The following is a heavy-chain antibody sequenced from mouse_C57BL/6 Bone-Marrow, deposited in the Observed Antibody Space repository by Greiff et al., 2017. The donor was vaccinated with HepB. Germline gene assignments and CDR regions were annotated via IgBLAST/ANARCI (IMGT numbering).Heavy chain of an antibody. V-gene: IGHV5-17*01. D-gene: IGHD2-1*01. J-gene: IGHJ2*01. CDR3: ARRGIYYGFDY. CDR1: GFTFSDYG. Sequence: EVMLVESGGGLVKPGGSLKLSCAASGFTFSDYGMHWVRQAPEKGLEWVAYISSGSSTIYYADTVKGRFTISRDNAKKTLLLQMTSLKSEDTAMYYGARRGIYYGFDYWGQGTTLTVSS. CDR2: ISSGSSTI.